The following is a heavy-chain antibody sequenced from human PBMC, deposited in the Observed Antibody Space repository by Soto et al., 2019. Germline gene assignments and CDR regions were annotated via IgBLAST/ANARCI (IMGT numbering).Heavy chain of an antibody. CDR2: ISAYNGNT. CDR3: ARSPHQTYYYDSSGFFDY. Sequence: QVQLVQSGAEVKKPGASVKVSCKASGYTFTSYGISWVRQAPGQGLEWMGWISAYNGNTNYAQKLQGRVTMTTDTPTSTAYMELRSLRSDDTAVYYCARSPHQTYYYDSSGFFDYWGQGTLVTVSS. CDR1: GYTFTSYG. J-gene: IGHJ4*02. V-gene: IGHV1-18*01. D-gene: IGHD3-22*01.